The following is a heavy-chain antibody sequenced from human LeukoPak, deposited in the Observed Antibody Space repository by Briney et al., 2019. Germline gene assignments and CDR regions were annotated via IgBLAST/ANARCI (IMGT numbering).Heavy chain of an antibody. CDR3: AREWQGGIAAAGTRIEGDY. CDR1: GFSVSGYW. CDR2: IKQDGSEK. V-gene: IGHV3-7*01. D-gene: IGHD6-13*01. J-gene: IGHJ4*02. Sequence: GGSLRLSCAVSGFSVSGYWMTWVRQAPGKGLEWVANIKQDGSEKNYVDSVKGRFTISRDNADNSLFLQMNSLRVEDTAVYYCAREWQGGIAAAGTRIEGDYWGQGTLVAVSS.